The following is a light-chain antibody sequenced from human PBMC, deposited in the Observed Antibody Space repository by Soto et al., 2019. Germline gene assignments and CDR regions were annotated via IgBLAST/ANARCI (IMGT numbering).Light chain of an antibody. CDR3: VQHDIDPLT. J-gene: IGKJ4*01. CDR1: QGIRDA. CDR2: GAS. V-gene: IGKV1-17*01. Sequence: DIQMTQSPSSLSAAVGDKVTITCLASQGIRDALAWYQQKRGKAPKRLIYGASTLRRGVPSRFSGSGSATEFTLTITSLQPEDFATYYCVQHDIDPLTFGGGTKVDI.